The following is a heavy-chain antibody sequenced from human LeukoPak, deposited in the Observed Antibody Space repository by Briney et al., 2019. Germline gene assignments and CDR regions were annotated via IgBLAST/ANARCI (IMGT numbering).Heavy chain of an antibody. CDR1: GFTFSNYA. CDR3: APCPGGVFDY. J-gene: IGHJ4*02. D-gene: IGHD3-16*01. CDR2: ISGSGDST. V-gene: IGHV3-23*01. Sequence: GGSLRLSCSDSGFTFSNYAMSWVRQAPGKGLEWVSFISGSGDSTYYADSVKGRFTISRDSSKSTLFLQMNSLRAEDTAVYYCAPCPGGVFDYWGQGTLVIVSS.